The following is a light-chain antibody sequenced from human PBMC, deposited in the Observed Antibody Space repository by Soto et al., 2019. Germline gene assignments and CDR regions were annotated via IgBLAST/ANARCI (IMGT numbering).Light chain of an antibody. V-gene: IGKV3-11*01. CDR2: DAS. J-gene: IGKJ5*01. CDR1: GRISHS. Sequence: DIVLTQSPATLSLSPGNRVTLSCRANGRISHSLAWYQQKPGQAPRILIYDASFRATGIPERFSGSGSGTDFTLSISSLEPEDFAVYYCQLSQQRSSWPPIAFGQGTRLEIK. CDR3: QLSQQRSSWPPIA.